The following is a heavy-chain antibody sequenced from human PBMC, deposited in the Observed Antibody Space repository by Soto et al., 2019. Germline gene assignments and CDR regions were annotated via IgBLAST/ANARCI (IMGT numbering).Heavy chain of an antibody. Sequence: EVQLLESGGDLIQPGGSLRLSCVASGLTFGSRAMSWVRQSPGEGLEWVSTITDTGGDAKYADSVRGRFAISRDNSKNSLYLQMISLRAEDTDVYYCARDTVILGMDVWGRGTTVTVSS. CDR2: ITDTGGDA. V-gene: IGHV3-23*01. D-gene: IGHD3-16*02. J-gene: IGHJ6*02. CDR1: GLTFGSRA. CDR3: ARDTVILGMDV.